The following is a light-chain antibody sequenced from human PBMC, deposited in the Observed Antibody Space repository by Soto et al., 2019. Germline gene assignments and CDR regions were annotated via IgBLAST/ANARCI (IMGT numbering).Light chain of an antibody. Sequence: EIVLTQSPGTLSLSPGDRVTLSCRASQSVSTNYFSWYQQKPGQAPRLLIYATSSRAVGIADRFSGSGSGTDFTLTISRLEPEDFAMYYCQQYGDYNSPRYSFGQGTRLEI. V-gene: IGKV3-20*01. CDR3: QQYGDYNSPRYS. CDR1: QSVSTNY. CDR2: ATS. J-gene: IGKJ2*03.